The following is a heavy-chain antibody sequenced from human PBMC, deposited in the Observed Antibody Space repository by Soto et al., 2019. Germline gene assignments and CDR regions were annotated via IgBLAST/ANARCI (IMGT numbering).Heavy chain of an antibody. CDR1: GGSISSGDYY. CDR3: VIYGGNSVYFDY. D-gene: IGHD4-17*01. Sequence: QVQLQESGPGLVKPSQTLSLTCTVSGGSISSGDYYWSWIRQPPGKGLEWIGYIYYSGSTSYNPSLTRRVTIAVDTSKNEYSLKLSSVNAADTAVYYCVIYGGNSVYFDYWCEGTLVTVSS. CDR2: IYYSGST. V-gene: IGHV4-30-4*01. J-gene: IGHJ4*02.